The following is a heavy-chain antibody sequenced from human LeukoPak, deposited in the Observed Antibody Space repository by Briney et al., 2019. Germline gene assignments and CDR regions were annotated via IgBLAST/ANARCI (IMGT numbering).Heavy chain of an antibody. Sequence: PSETLSLTCAVYGGSFSGYYWSWIRQPPGKGLEWIGEINNSGTTNYNPSLKSRVTISVDTSKNQFSLKLSSVTAADTAVYYCARGLFHVAVASFFDYWGQGTLVTVSS. J-gene: IGHJ4*02. D-gene: IGHD6-19*01. V-gene: IGHV4-34*01. CDR2: INNSGTT. CDR1: GGSFSGYY. CDR3: ARGLFHVAVASFFDY.